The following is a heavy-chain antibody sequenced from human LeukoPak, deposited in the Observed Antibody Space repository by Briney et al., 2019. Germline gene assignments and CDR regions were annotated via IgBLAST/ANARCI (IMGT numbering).Heavy chain of an antibody. CDR3: ARGPSRCSSTSCYSYWYFDL. J-gene: IGHJ2*01. V-gene: IGHV4-39*07. CDR2: INHSGST. CDR1: GGSISSSGYY. Sequence: SETLSLTCTVSGGSISSSGYYWSWIRQPPGKGLEWIVEINHSGSTNYNPSLKSRVTISVDTSKNQFSLKLNSVTAADTAVYYCARGPSRCSSTSCYSYWYFDLWGRGTLVTVSS. D-gene: IGHD2-2*01.